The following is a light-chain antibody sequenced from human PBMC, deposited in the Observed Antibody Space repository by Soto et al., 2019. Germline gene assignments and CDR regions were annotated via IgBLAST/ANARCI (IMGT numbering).Light chain of an antibody. Sequence: EIVLTQSPGALSLSPGERATLSCRASQSVGSSYLAWYQQKPGQAPRLLIYGASSRATGIPDRFSGSGSATDFTLTISRLEPEDFAVYFCQQYGSSPITFGQGTRLEIK. CDR1: QSVGSSY. CDR2: GAS. V-gene: IGKV3-20*01. CDR3: QQYGSSPIT. J-gene: IGKJ5*01.